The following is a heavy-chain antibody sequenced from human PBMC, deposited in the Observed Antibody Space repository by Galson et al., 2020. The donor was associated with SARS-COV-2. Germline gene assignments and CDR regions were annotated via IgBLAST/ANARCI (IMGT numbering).Heavy chain of an antibody. Sequence: LSLTCAASGFTFSTYTMNWVRQAPGKGLEWVSCISSTNSYIFYGDSVKGRFTISRDNAKNSLYLQMNSLGTEDTAVYYCARGSGPFDYWGQGALFTVSS. CDR3: ARGSGPFDY. J-gene: IGHJ4*02. V-gene: IGHV3-21*01. CDR1: GFTFSTYT. CDR2: ISSTNSYI.